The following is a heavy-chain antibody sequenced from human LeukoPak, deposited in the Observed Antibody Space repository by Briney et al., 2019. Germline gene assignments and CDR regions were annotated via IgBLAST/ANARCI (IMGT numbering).Heavy chain of an antibody. V-gene: IGHV1-69*13. CDR2: IIPIFGTA. Sequence: ASVKVSCKASGGTFSSYAISWVRQAPGQGLEWMGGIIPIFGTANYAQKFQGRVTITADESTSTAYMELSSLRSEDTAVYYCARLKQQLVRLLSRDTTYYYYYYMDVWGKGTTVTVSS. CDR1: GGTFSSYA. D-gene: IGHD6-13*01. CDR3: ARLKQQLVRLLSRDTTYYYYYYMDV. J-gene: IGHJ6*03.